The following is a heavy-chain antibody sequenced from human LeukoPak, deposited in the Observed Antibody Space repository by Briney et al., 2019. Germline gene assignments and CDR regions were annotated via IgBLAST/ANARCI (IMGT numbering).Heavy chain of an antibody. CDR1: FTFXXXG. CDR2: INWNGGST. Sequence: FTFXXXGXXXVRXGPXKGXXXVSGINWNGGSTVYAAAVKGRFTISRDNAKNSLYLQMNRLTAEDTALYYCAMYESLGERYFDYWGQGTLVTVSS. CDR3: AMYESLGERYFDY. J-gene: IGHJ4*02. D-gene: IGHD3-16*01. V-gene: IGHV3-20*03.